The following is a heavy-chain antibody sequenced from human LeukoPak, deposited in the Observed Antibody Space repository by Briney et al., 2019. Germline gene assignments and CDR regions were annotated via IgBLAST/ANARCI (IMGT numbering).Heavy chain of an antibody. V-gene: IGHV1-69*13. CDR1: GGTFSSYA. Sequence: ASVKVSCKASGGTFSSYAISWVRQAPGQGLEWMGGIIPISGTANYAQKFQGRVTITADESTSTAYMELSSLRSEDTAVYYCAISYDILPPRGEWGSYNWFDPWGQGTLVTVSS. CDR3: AISYDILPPRGEWGSYNWFDP. D-gene: IGHD3-9*01. J-gene: IGHJ5*02. CDR2: IIPISGTA.